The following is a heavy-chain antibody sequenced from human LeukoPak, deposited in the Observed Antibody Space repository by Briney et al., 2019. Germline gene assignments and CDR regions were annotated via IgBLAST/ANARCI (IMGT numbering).Heavy chain of an antibody. CDR1: GFTFSTNT. D-gene: IGHD5-24*01. V-gene: IGHV3-23*01. Sequence: SGGSLRLSCAVSGFTFSTNTMNWVRQPPGKGLEWVSGISGSGGNTYYADSVKGRFTISRDNSKNTLYLQMKSLRAEDTAVYYCAKVVDGYYYYYGMDVWGQGTTVTVSS. CDR3: AKVVDGYYYYYGMDV. J-gene: IGHJ6*02. CDR2: ISGSGGNT.